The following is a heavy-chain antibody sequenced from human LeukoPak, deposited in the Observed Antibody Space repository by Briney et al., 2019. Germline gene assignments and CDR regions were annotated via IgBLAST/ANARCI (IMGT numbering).Heavy chain of an antibody. D-gene: IGHD6-13*01. J-gene: IGHJ4*02. CDR3: ARDISSSWYDC. Sequence: GRSLRLSCVASGFTFSDYGMHWVRQAPGKGLEWVAVIFYDESKTYYADSLKGRFTISRDNSKNTLYLQMNSLRAEDTAVYYCARDISSSWYDCWGLGTVVTVSS. V-gene: IGHV3-33*01. CDR2: IFYDESKT. CDR1: GFTFSDYG.